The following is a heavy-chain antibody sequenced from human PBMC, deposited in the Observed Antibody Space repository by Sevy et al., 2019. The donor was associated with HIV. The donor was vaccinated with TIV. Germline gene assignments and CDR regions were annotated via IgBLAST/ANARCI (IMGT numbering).Heavy chain of an antibody. J-gene: IGHJ4*02. CDR3: AKDTVRVGFCDY. CDR1: GFSFSIHA. CDR2: IRYDGSNQ. D-gene: IGHD4-4*01. V-gene: IGHV3-30*02. Sequence: GGSLRLSCAASGFSFSIHAMHWVRQALGKGLEWVAFIRYDGSNQYYADSVKGRFTISRDNSQNTLFLQMNSLRTEDTAVYYCAKDTVRVGFCDYWGQGTLVTVSS.